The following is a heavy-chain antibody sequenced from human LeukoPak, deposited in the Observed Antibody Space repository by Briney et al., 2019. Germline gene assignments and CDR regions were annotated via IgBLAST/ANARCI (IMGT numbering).Heavy chain of an antibody. V-gene: IGHV4-39*01. CDR2: IYYSGST. D-gene: IGHD3-10*01. CDR1: GGSISSSSYY. CDR3: ARLGVNYYGSGSYYSGHYYYYMDV. Sequence: SETLSLTCTVSGGSISSSSYYWGWIRQPPGKGLEWIGTIYYSGSTYYNPSLKSRVAISVDTSKNQFSLKLSSVTAADTAVYYCARLGVNYYGSGSYYSGHYYYYMDVWGKGTTVTISS. J-gene: IGHJ6*03.